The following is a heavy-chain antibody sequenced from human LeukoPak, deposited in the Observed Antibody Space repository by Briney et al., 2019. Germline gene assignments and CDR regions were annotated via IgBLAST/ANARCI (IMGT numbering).Heavy chain of an antibody. Sequence: AGVKVSCKASRYTFTSYGISWVRQAPGQGLEWMGWINAYNGNTNYVRKLQGRVTMTTDTSTRTPYMELRSLRSDDTAVYYCPRDASNYYDMDVWGKGTTVTVSS. CDR2: INAYNGNT. D-gene: IGHD3-16*01. CDR1: RYTFTSYG. CDR3: PRDASNYYDMDV. J-gene: IGHJ6*03. V-gene: IGHV1-18*01.